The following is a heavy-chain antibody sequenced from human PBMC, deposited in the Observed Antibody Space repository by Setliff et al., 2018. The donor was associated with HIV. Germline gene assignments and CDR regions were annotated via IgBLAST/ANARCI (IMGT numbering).Heavy chain of an antibody. CDR3: AREGGTGRSSWYGAYWYDP. D-gene: IGHD6-13*01. CDR2: IYTSGST. J-gene: IGHJ5*02. CDR1: GGSISSYY. V-gene: IGHV4-4*08. Sequence: SETLSLTCTVSGGSISSYYWSWIRQPPGKGLEWIGYIYTSGSTNYNPSLKSRVTISVDTSKNQFSLRLTSVTAADTAVYYCAREGGTGRSSWYGAYWYDPWGQGTLVTVSS.